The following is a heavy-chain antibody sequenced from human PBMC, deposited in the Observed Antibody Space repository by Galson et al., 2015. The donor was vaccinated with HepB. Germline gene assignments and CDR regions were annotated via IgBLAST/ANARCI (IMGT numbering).Heavy chain of an antibody. CDR2: ISSSSSYI. CDR3: ARDREGIAAAGMDY. J-gene: IGHJ4*02. CDR1: GFTFSSYS. D-gene: IGHD6-13*01. V-gene: IGHV3-21*01. Sequence: SLRLSCAVSGFTFSSYSMNWVRQAPGKGLEWVSSISSSSSYIYYADSVKGRFTISRDNTRNSLYLQMNSLRADDTAVYYCARDREGIAAAGMDYWGQGTLVTVSS.